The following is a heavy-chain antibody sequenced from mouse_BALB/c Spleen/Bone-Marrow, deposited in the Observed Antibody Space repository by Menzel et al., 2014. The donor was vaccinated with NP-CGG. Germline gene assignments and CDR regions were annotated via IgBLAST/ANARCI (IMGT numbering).Heavy chain of an antibody. CDR1: GYSITSGYY. D-gene: IGHD1-1*01. Sequence: ESGPGLVKPSQSLSLTCSVTGYSITSGYYWNWIRQFPGNRLEWMGYITYDGSSNYNPSLKNRISITRDTSENQFFLKLNSVTTEDTATYYCARDHYYGSSYFDYWGQGTTLTVSS. J-gene: IGHJ2*01. CDR3: ARDHYYGSSYFDY. V-gene: IGHV3-6*02. CDR2: ITYDGSS.